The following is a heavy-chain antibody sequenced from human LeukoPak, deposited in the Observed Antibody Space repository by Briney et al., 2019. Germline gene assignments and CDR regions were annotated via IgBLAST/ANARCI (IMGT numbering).Heavy chain of an antibody. Sequence: GGSLRLSCAASAFTFSSYSMNWVRQAPGKGLEWVSSISSSSRYIYYADSVKGRFTISRDNAKNSLYLQMNSLRAEDTAVYYCARYCSSTSCSSYYYYYMDVWGKGTTVTVSS. J-gene: IGHJ6*03. CDR1: AFTFSSYS. V-gene: IGHV3-21*01. D-gene: IGHD2-2*01. CDR2: ISSSSRYI. CDR3: ARYCSSTSCSSYYYYYMDV.